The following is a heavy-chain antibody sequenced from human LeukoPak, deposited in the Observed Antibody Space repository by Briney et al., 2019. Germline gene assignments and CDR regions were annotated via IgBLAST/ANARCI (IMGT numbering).Heavy chain of an antibody. J-gene: IGHJ6*03. CDR2: INTNSGGT. Sequence: GASVKVSCKASGYTFTCYYMYWVRHAPAQGLELMGWINTNSGGTNYAQKFQGRVTMTRDTSISTAYMELSRLRSDDTAVYYCAKVRGIAAAGPYYYYYMDVWGKGTTVTVSS. CDR1: GYTFTCYY. CDR3: AKVRGIAAAGPYYYYYMDV. V-gene: IGHV1-2*02. D-gene: IGHD6-13*01.